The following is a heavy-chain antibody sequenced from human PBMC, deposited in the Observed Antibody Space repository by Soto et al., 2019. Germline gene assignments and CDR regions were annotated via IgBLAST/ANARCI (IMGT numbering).Heavy chain of an antibody. J-gene: IGHJ2*01. D-gene: IGHD6-6*01. CDR3: ARDRVAARRRYFDL. CDR1: GGTFSSYA. V-gene: IGHV1-69*13. Sequence: GASVKVSCKASGGTFSSYAISWVRQAPGQGLEWMGGIIPIFGTANYAQKFQGRVTITADESTSTAYMELSSLRSEDTAVYYCARDRVAARRRYFDLWGRGTLVTVSS. CDR2: IIPIFGTA.